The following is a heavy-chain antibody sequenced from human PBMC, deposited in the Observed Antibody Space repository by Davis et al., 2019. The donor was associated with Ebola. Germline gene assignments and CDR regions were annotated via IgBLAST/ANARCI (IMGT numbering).Heavy chain of an antibody. CDR2: ISGSGDNT. J-gene: IGHJ6*04. Sequence: GGSLRLSCAASGFTFSSWAMSWVRQAPGKGLEWVSSISGSGDNTYYADSLKGRFTISRDNSKNTLYLQMNSLRAEDTAVYYCAKSGSLVRGDFIPSAEYNYYGMDVWGKGTTVTVSS. D-gene: IGHD3-10*01. CDR3: AKSGSLVRGDFIPSAEYNYYGMDV. V-gene: IGHV3-23*01. CDR1: GFTFSSWA.